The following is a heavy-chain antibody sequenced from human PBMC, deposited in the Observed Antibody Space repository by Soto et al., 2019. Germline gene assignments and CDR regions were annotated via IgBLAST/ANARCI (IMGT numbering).Heavy chain of an antibody. CDR2: IYPGDSDT. V-gene: IGHV5-51*01. CDR3: ARRDVDKVYGMDV. CDR1: GYSFSTYW. Sequence: GESLKISCKGSGYSFSTYWIAWVRQMPGKGLEWMGIIYPGDSDTRYGPSFQGQVTISADKSISTAYLQRSSLKASDTAMYYCARRDVDKVYGMDVWGQGTTVTV. D-gene: IGHD5-12*01. J-gene: IGHJ6*02.